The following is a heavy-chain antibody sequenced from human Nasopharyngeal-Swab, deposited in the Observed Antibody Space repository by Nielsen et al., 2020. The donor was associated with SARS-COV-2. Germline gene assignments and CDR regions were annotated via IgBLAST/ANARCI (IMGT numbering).Heavy chain of an antibody. Sequence: SETLSLTCAVYGGSFSGYYWSWIRLPPGKGLEWIGEINHSGSATYNASLKSRVTISVDTSKNQFSLKLTSVTAADTAVYYCALRGGAVANRYWGQGTLVSVSS. J-gene: IGHJ4*02. CDR1: GGSFSGYY. CDR3: ALRGGAVANRY. CDR2: INHSGSA. V-gene: IGHV4-34*01. D-gene: IGHD3-10*01.